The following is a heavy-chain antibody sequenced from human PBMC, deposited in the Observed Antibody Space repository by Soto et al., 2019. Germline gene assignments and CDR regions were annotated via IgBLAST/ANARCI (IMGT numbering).Heavy chain of an antibody. J-gene: IGHJ4*02. V-gene: IGHV4-59*01. Sequence: QVQLQESGPGLVKPSETLSLTCTVSGGSISSYYWGWIRQPPGKGLEWIGYIYYSGSTNYNPSLKSRVTISVDTSKNQFSLKMSSVTAADTAVYYCARVWGYYFDYWGQGTLVTVSS. CDR3: ARVWGYYFDY. CDR1: GGSISSYY. D-gene: IGHD3-10*01. CDR2: IYYSGST.